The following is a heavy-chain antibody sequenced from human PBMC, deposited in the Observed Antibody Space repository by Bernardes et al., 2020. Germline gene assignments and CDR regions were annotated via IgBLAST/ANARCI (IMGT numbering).Heavy chain of an antibody. CDR3: ARWAATDAFDL. J-gene: IGHJ3*01. CDR1: GGPTSGYY. D-gene: IGHD6-25*01. V-gene: IGHV4-59*01. Sequence: SETLSLTCTVSGGPTSGYYWSWIRQSPGKGLQWIGNIHYRGSTNYNPSLESRVTISVDTSKNQFSLKLTSVTAADTAVYYCARWAATDAFDLWGQGTMVTDSS. CDR2: IHYRGST.